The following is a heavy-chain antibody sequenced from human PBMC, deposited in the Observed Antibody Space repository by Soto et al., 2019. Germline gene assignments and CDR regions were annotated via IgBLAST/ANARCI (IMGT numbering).Heavy chain of an antibody. D-gene: IGHD4-17*01. Sequence: PSETLSLTCTVSGGSISSGGYYWSWIRQHPGKGLEWIGYIYYSGSTYYNPSLKSRVTISVDTSKNQFSLKLSSVTAADTAVYYCARYVGRFFMTTVTTFDYWGQGTLVTVSS. CDR2: IYYSGST. V-gene: IGHV4-31*03. J-gene: IGHJ4*02. CDR3: ARYVGRFFMTTVTTFDY. CDR1: GGSISSGGYY.